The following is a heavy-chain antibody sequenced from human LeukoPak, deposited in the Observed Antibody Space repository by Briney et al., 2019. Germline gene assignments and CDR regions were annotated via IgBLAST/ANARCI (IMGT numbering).Heavy chain of an antibody. D-gene: IGHD5-24*01. CDR1: GFTVSSNY. V-gene: IGHV3-53*01. CDR3: ARGAGYNYPYYFDY. J-gene: IGHJ4*02. Sequence: GVSLRLSCAASGFTVSSNYMNWVRQAPGKGLEWVSVIYGGGNIYYADSVKGRFTISRDNSKNTLYLQMNSLRAEDTAVYYCARGAGYNYPYYFDYWGQGTLVTASS. CDR2: IYGGGNI.